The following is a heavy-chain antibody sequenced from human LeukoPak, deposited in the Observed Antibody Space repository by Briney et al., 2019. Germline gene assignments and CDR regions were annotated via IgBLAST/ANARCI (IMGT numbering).Heavy chain of an antibody. D-gene: IGHD3-22*01. CDR1: GYTFIDYY. CDR2: INLNSGGT. CDR3: TRGGDYEGPNYFDY. V-gene: IGHV1-2*02. J-gene: IGHJ4*02. Sequence: ASVKVSCKASGYTFIDYYMHWVRQAPGHGLEWLGWINLNSGGTHYVQKFQGRVTMTRYTSISTAYMELSSLRSDDTAVYYCTRGGDYEGPNYFDYWGQGTLVTVPS.